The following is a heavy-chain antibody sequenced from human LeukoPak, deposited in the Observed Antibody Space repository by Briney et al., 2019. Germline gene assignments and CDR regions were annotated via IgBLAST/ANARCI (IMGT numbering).Heavy chain of an antibody. D-gene: IGHD2-8*01. J-gene: IGHJ4*02. CDR2: ISSSGSTK. CDR3: AKDLRPDGVDNFDH. CDR1: GITFSSYS. Sequence: GGSLRLSCGASGITFSSYSMNWVRQAPGKGLEWVSYISSSGSTKYYADSVKGRFTISRDNARNSLYLQMNSLRAEDTAIYYCAKDLRPDGVDNFDHWGQGILVTVSS. V-gene: IGHV3-48*01.